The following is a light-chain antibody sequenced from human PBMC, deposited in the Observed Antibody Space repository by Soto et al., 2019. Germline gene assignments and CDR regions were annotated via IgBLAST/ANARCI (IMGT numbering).Light chain of an antibody. Sequence: EIVLTQSPGTLSLSPGERATLSCRASQSVSSSYLAWYQQKPGQAPRLLIYGASSRATGIPDRFSGSGSGTDFTLTISRLEPEDFAMYYCQQYGRSPLVTFGQGKRLEIK. CDR3: QQYGRSPLVT. CDR2: GAS. J-gene: IGKJ5*01. CDR1: QSVSSSY. V-gene: IGKV3-20*01.